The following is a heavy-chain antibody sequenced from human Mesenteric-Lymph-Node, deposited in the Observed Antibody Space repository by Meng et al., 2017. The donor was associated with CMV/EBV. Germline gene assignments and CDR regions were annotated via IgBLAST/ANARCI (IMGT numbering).Heavy chain of an antibody. J-gene: IGHJ3*02. CDR3: AKDQYSGSYGDDAFDI. Sequence: GESLKISCAASGFTFSSYGMHWVRQAPGKGLEWVAFIRYDGSNKYYADSVKGRFTISRDNSKNTLYLQMNSLRAEDTAVYYSAKDQYSGSYGDDAFDIWGQGTMVTVSS. D-gene: IGHD1-26*01. CDR2: IRYDGSNK. V-gene: IGHV3-30*02. CDR1: GFTFSSYG.